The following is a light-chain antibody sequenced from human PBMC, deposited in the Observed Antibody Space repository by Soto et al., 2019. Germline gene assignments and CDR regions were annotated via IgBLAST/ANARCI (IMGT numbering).Light chain of an antibody. CDR1: QSISNW. CDR3: LQDYNYPLP. Sequence: IQITQYPSTLPASVGDRVTITCRASQSISNWLAWYQQKPGTAPKVLIYHASNLQSGVPSRFSGSGSGTEFTLTISSLQPEDFATYYCLQDYNYPLPFGGGTKVAIK. J-gene: IGKJ4*01. CDR2: HAS. V-gene: IGKV1-5*01.